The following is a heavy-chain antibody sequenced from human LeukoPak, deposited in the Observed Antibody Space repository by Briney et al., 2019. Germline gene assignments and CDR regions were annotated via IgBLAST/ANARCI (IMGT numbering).Heavy chain of an antibody. CDR2: INTDTGNP. J-gene: IGHJ6*03. Sequence: ASVKVSCKASGYTFTRYSINWVRQAPGQGLEWMGWINTDTGNPTYAQGFTGRFVFSLDTSVTTAYLQISSLKAEDTALYYCARGSNSYYYYYMDVWGKGTTVTVSS. V-gene: IGHV7-4-1*02. D-gene: IGHD4-23*01. CDR3: ARGSNSYYYYYMDV. CDR1: GYTFTRYS.